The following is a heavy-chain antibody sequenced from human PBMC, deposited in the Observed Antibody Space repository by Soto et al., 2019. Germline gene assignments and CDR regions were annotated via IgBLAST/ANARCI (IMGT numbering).Heavy chain of an antibody. V-gene: IGHV3-23*01. D-gene: IGHD1-20*01. Sequence: EVQLLESGGGLVQPGGSLRLSCAASGFSFRSYPMNWVRQAPGKGLESVAVIMGSGGKTYYADSVQGRFTISRDDSKNPVFLQMNSLRADETATYYCAKRGDNWYFDYRGQGTLVTVTS. CDR1: GFSFRSYP. J-gene: IGHJ4*02. CDR2: IMGSGGKT. CDR3: AKRGDNWYFDY.